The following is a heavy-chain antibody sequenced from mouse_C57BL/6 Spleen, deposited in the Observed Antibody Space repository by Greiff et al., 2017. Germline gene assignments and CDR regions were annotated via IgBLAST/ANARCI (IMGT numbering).Heavy chain of an antibody. D-gene: IGHD1-1*01. CDR2: IYPGDGDT. CDR3: ARSGYYGSSPYAMGY. V-gene: IGHV1-80*01. J-gene: IGHJ4*01. CDR1: GYAFSSYW. Sequence: VQLQQSGAELVKPGASVKISCKASGYAFSSYWLNWVKQRPGKGLEWIGQIYPGDGDTNYNGKFKGQATLTADKSSSTASMQLSSLTSEDSAFYFCARSGYYGSSPYAMGYWGQRTSVTVSS.